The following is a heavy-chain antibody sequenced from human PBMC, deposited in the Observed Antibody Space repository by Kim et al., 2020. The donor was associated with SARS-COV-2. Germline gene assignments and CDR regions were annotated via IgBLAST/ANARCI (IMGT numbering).Heavy chain of an antibody. Sequence: LKRRCTISVDTSKNQFSLKLSSVTAADTAVYYCARRTGDYYDSSGWYFDLWGRGTLVTVSS. CDR3: ARRTGDYYDSSGWYFDL. V-gene: IGHV4-59*01. J-gene: IGHJ2*01. D-gene: IGHD3-22*01.